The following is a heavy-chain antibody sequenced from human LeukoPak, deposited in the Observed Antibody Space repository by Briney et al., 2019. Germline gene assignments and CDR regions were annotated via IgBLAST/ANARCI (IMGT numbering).Heavy chain of an antibody. CDR2: INPNSGGT. CDR3: ARGSRRTGSMVRGVSDFDY. J-gene: IGHJ4*02. D-gene: IGHD3-10*01. CDR1: GYTFTGYY. Sequence: GASVKVSCKASGYTFTGYYMHWVRQAPGQGLEWMGWINPNSGGTNYAQKVQGRVTMTRDTSISTAYMELSRLRSDDTAVYYCARGSRRTGSMVRGVSDFDYWGQGTLVTVSS. V-gene: IGHV1-2*02.